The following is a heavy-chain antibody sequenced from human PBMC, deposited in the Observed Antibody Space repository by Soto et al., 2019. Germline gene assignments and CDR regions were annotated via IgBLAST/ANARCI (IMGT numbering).Heavy chain of an antibody. CDR2: INHSGST. D-gene: IGHD6-19*01. CDR3: ATGEYSSGRYAY. Sequence: PSETLSLTCAVYGGSFSGYYWSWIRQPPGKGLEWIGEINHSGSTNYNPSLKSRVTISVDTSKNQFSLKLSSVTAADTAVYYCATGEYSSGRYAYWGQGTLVTVSS. CDR1: GGSFSGYY. J-gene: IGHJ4*02. V-gene: IGHV4-34*01.